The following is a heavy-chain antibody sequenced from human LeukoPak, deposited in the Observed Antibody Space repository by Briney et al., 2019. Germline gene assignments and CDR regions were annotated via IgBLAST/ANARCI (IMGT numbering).Heavy chain of an antibody. CDR1: GYTFSSYG. J-gene: IGHJ4*02. CDR2: IRADNGNT. Sequence: ASVKVSCKASGYTFSSYGFSWVRQAPGQGLEWMGWIRADNGNTNYAQKVKGRVTMTTDTSTSTAYMQLWGLTFDDTAVYYFARVPARNDFWSGYSGYFDYWGQGTLVTVSS. V-gene: IGHV1-18*01. D-gene: IGHD3-3*01. CDR3: ARVPARNDFWSGYSGYFDY.